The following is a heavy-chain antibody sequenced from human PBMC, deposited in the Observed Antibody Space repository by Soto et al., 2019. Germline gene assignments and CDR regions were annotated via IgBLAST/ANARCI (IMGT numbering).Heavy chain of an antibody. Sequence: QGQLVQSGAEVRKPGASVKVSCQASGYIFNNYGLSWVRQVPGQGLEWVGWVAPYVGKTDYAPKFRDRVTLTADPTTNTAYMELRSLTSDDSALYYCARCYFSVGSCFTCWHFDLWGRGTLVSVSS. CDR3: ARCYFSVGSCFTCWHFDL. J-gene: IGHJ2*01. CDR2: VAPYVGKT. CDR1: GYIFNNYG. D-gene: IGHD6-19*01. V-gene: IGHV1-18*01.